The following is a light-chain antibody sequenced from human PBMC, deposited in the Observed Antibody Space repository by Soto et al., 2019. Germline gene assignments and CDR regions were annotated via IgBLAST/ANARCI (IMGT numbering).Light chain of an antibody. J-gene: IGKJ1*01. V-gene: IGKV3-15*01. CDR1: QSVSSN. Sequence: EIVMTQSPATLSVSPGERATLSCRASQSVSSNLAWYQQKPGQAPRLLIYGASTRATGIPARFSGSGSGTDFTPTITSLQSEDFAVYYCQHYNNWPRTFGQGAKVEI. CDR3: QHYNNWPRT. CDR2: GAS.